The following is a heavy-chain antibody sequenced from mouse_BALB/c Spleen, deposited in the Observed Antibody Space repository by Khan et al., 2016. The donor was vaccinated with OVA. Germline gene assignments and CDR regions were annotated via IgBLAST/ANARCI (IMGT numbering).Heavy chain of an antibody. CDR2: ILPRSGST. Sequence: QVQLPQSGAELMKPGASVKISCKASGYTFSTYWIEWVKQRPGHGLEWIGEILPRSGSTNYNENFKGKATFTADTSSNTASMQLSSLTSEDSAVYYCASTARAYYYAMDYWGQGTSVTGSS. D-gene: IGHD3-1*01. J-gene: IGHJ4*01. CDR3: ASTARAYYYAMDY. CDR1: GYTFSTYW. V-gene: IGHV1-9*01.